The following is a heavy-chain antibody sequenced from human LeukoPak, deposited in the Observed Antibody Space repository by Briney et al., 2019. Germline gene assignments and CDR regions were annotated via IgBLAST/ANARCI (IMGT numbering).Heavy chain of an antibody. Sequence: HPGGSLRLSCADSGFTVSSNYMRWVRQAPGKGLEWVSVIYSGGSTHYADSVKGRFTISRDNSKNTLYLQMNSLRAEDTAVYYCARDRLHYDSLTGYPADWGQGTLVTVSS. CDR1: GFTVSSNY. CDR2: IYSGGST. CDR3: ARDRLHYDSLTGYPAD. J-gene: IGHJ4*02. D-gene: IGHD3-9*01. V-gene: IGHV3-66*01.